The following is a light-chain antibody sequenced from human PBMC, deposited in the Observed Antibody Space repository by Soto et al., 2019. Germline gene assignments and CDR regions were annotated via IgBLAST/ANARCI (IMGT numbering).Light chain of an antibody. CDR1: SSDVGGFNY. CDR2: DVS. V-gene: IGLV2-8*01. Sequence: QSALTQPPSASGSPGQSVTISCTGTSSDVGGFNYVSWYQQHPGKAPKLMIYDVSKRPSGVPDRFSGSKSGNTASLTVSGLQAEDAADYYCSSYAGSNNLVFGGGTKLTVL. CDR3: SSYAGSNNLV. J-gene: IGLJ3*02.